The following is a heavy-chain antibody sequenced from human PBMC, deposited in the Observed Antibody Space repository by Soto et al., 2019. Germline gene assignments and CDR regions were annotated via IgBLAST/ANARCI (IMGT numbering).Heavy chain of an antibody. CDR2: IIPFFGTA. CDR1: GGTFSTFG. V-gene: IGHV1-69*13. D-gene: IGHD3-16*01. Sequence: ASVKVSCKTSGGTFSTFGISWVRRAPGQGLEWMGGIIPFFGTAEYSQKFEDRITITADESTNTVYMDLRSLTSEDTAIYYCARTAPMDAGDKYYYDFWGQGALVTVSS. J-gene: IGHJ4*02. CDR3: ARTAPMDAGDKYYYDF.